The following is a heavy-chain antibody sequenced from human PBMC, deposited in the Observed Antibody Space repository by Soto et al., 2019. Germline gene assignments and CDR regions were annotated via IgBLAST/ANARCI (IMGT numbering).Heavy chain of an antibody. CDR3: ARGLRVATIILAADWFDP. Sequence: SETLSLTCAVYGGSFSGYYWSWIRQPPGKVLEWIGEIKHSGSNNYNPTLTSRATISVDTYKNQFSLKLSSVAEADTAVYYCARGLRVATIILAADWFDPWGQGTLVTVSS. V-gene: IGHV4-34*01. J-gene: IGHJ5*02. CDR2: IKHSGSN. CDR1: GGSFSGYY. D-gene: IGHD5-12*01.